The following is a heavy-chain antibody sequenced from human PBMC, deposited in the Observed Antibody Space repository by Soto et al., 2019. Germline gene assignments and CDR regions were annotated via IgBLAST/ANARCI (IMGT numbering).Heavy chain of an antibody. Sequence: GESLKISCKASGYSFSSYWIAWVRQMPGKGLEWMGIIYPGDSAARYSPSFEGQVTISVDTSINTAYLQWSYLKASDSAMYFCARQSDYNILTGYWYYFDYWGHGSLVTVSS. CDR1: GYSFSSYW. D-gene: IGHD3-9*01. CDR2: IYPGDSAA. J-gene: IGHJ4*01. CDR3: ARQSDYNILTGYWYYFDY. V-gene: IGHV5-51*01.